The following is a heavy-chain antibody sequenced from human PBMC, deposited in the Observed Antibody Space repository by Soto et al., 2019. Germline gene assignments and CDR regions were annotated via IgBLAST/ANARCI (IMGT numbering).Heavy chain of an antibody. Sequence: PSETLSLTCAVYGGSFSGYYWSWVRQPPGKGLEWIGEINNSGSNNYNPSLKSRVTRSVETSKKQFSLRLSPVTAADTAVYYCARSYIVLMVCAIEKFLYYDGRDVWGQGTTFTVSS. D-gene: IGHD2-8*01. V-gene: IGHV4-34*01. J-gene: IGHJ6*02. CDR1: GGSFSGYY. CDR3: ARSYIVLMVCAIEKFLYYDGRDV. CDR2: INNSGSN.